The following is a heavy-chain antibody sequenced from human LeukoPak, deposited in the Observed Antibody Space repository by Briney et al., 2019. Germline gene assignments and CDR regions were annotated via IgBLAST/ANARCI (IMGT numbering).Heavy chain of an antibody. J-gene: IGHJ6*02. CDR1: GLTVSNTY. CDR2: IYSGGRT. CDR3: ARHDSVLRWCMDV. V-gene: IGHV3-66*04. Sequence: GGSLRLSCAASGLTVSNTYMSWVRQAPGKGLWRGSVIYSGGRTFYADSVKGRFTISRDGSTNSLTLQMNSLRVEDTGVYYCARHDSVLRWCMDVWGLGTTVTVSS. D-gene: IGHD2-15*01.